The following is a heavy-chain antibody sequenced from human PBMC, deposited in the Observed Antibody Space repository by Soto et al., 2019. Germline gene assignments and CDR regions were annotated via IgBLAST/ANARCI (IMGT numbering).Heavy chain of an antibody. V-gene: IGHV3-30*18. CDR3: AKEPKIQIWIHYFYX. Sequence: PWGSLRLSFAASGFTFSNYGMHWVRQAPGKGLEGLSFISNDGSNTYYAYSVKGRFTISIDNSKNTLYLQMNSLRAEDTAVVYCAKEPKIQIWIHYFYXWGQVTLVTVSX. CDR1: GFTFSNYG. J-gene: IGHJ4*02. D-gene: IGHD5-18*01. CDR2: ISNDGSNT.